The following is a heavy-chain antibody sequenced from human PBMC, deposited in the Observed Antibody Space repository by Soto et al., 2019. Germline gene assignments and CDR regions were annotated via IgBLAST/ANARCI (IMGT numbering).Heavy chain of an antibody. CDR2: TIPVFNTA. Sequence: QVQLEQSGAEVKKPGSSVKVSCKTSGGTLSDHGVAWLRQAPGQGLEWMGGTIPVFNTAKYAQKLQGRVTVTADKFKNIAYMELSSLRSEDTAFYFCARGVYGSGNYYTGPSAFDIWGQGTMVIVYS. J-gene: IGHJ3*02. CDR3: ARGVYGSGNYYTGPSAFDI. V-gene: IGHV1-69*14. D-gene: IGHD3-10*01. CDR1: GGTLSDHG.